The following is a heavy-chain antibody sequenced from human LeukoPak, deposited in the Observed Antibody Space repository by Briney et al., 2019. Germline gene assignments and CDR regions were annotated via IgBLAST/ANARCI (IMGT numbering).Heavy chain of an antibody. D-gene: IGHD3-10*01. Sequence: GGTLRLSCAASGFTFSSYGMSWVRQAPGKGLEWVSAISGSGGSTYYADSVKGRFTISRDNSKNTLYLQMNSLRAEDTAIYYCAKDLVTGSLDYWGQGTLVTVSS. CDR1: GFTFSSYG. V-gene: IGHV3-23*01. CDR2: ISGSGGST. CDR3: AKDLVTGSLDY. J-gene: IGHJ4*02.